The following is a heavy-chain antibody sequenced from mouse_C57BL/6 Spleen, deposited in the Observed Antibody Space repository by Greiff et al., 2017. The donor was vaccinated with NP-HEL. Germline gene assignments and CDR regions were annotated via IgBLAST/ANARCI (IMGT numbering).Heavy chain of an antibody. J-gene: IGHJ4*01. CDR2: ISDGGSYT. V-gene: IGHV5-4*01. Sequence: EVQGVESGGGLVKPGGSLKLSCAASGFTFSSYAMSWVRQTPEKRLEWVATISDGGSYTYYPDNVKGRFTISRDNAKNNLYLQMSHLKSEDTAMYYCAREPIYYYGSSPYYYAMDYWGQGTSVTVSS. CDR1: GFTFSSYA. D-gene: IGHD1-1*01. CDR3: AREPIYYYGSSPYYYAMDY.